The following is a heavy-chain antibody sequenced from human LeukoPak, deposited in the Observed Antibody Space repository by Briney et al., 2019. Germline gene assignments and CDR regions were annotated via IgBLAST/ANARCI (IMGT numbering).Heavy chain of an antibody. V-gene: IGHV4-39*01. CDR2: IYYSRST. CDR1: GGSISSSSYY. Sequence: SETLSLTCTVSGGSISSSSYYWGWIRQPPGKGLEWIGSIYYSRSTYYNPSLKSRVTISVDTSKNHFSLKLSSVTAADTAVYYCARHNAGYNPHRYMDVWGKGTTVTVSS. CDR3: ARHNAGYNPHRYMDV. J-gene: IGHJ6*03. D-gene: IGHD5-24*01.